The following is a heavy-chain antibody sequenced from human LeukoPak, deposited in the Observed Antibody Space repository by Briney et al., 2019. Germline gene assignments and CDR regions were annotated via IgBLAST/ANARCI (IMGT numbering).Heavy chain of an antibody. CDR1: GFSFRSYG. J-gene: IGHJ4*02. Sequence: PGGSLRLSCAASGFSFRSYGMHWVRQAPGKGLEWVAVISSDEINEYYADSVKGRFTISRDNSKNTLYLQINSLRSEDTAVYYCATAGSYLRYPYFDYWGQGTLVTVSS. CDR2: ISSDEINE. CDR3: ATAGSYLRYPYFDY. V-gene: IGHV3-30*03. D-gene: IGHD1-26*01.